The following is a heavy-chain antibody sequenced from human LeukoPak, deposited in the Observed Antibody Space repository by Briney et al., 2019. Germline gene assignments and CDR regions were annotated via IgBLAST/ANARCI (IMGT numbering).Heavy chain of an antibody. V-gene: IGHV1-2*02. CDR3: ARRRPRLVINDVLHI. D-gene: IGHD2-21*01. CDR2: TNPNNGDT. J-gene: IGHJ3*02. CDR1: GYTFTGHI. Sequence: ASVKVSCRASGYTFTGHIIHWVRQAPGQGLDWMGWTNPNNGDTSYAQKFQGRLTMTRDTSISTAYMELSRLRSDDTALYYCARRRPRLVINDVLHIWGQGTMVTVSS.